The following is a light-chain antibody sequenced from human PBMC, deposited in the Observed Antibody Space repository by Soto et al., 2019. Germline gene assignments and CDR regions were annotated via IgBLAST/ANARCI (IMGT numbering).Light chain of an antibody. CDR1: SSNIGINS. CDR3: AAWDSFLSSGV. V-gene: IGLV1-51*01. Sequence: QSVLTQPPSVSAAPGQKVTISCSGGSSNIGINSVAWYQQLPEAAPKLLIFDNNKRPSGIPDRFSASKSGASATLGITGLQAGDEAHYYCAAWDSFLSSGVFGGRTQLTVL. J-gene: IGLJ7*01. CDR2: DNN.